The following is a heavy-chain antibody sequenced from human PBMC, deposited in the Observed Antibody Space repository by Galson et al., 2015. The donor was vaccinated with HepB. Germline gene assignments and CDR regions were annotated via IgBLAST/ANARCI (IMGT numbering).Heavy chain of an antibody. D-gene: IGHD4-17*01. V-gene: IGHV3-23*01. CDR2: ISGSEGST. CDR3: YRSDVYGDSEGY. CDR1: GFTFSSYA. J-gene: IGHJ4*02. Sequence: SLRLSCAASGFTFSSYAMSWVRQAPGKGLEWVSAISGSEGSTYYADSVKGRFTISRDNSKNTLYLQLNSLRAEDTAVYYCYRSDVYGDSEGYWGQGTLVTVS.